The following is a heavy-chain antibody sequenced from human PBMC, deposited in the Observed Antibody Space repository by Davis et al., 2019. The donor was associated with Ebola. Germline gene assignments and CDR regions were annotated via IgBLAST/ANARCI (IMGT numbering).Heavy chain of an antibody. CDR2: IKHDGSEN. CDR1: GFTFSRYW. D-gene: IGHD3-10*01. CDR3: ARGGSSAFDI. V-gene: IGHV3-7*01. J-gene: IGHJ3*02. Sequence: PGGSLRLSCAASGFTFSRYWMIWVRQAPGKGLEWVANIKHDGSENYYVDSVKGRFTISRDNAKKSLYLQMNSLRAEDTAVYYCARGGSSAFDIWGQGTMVTVSS.